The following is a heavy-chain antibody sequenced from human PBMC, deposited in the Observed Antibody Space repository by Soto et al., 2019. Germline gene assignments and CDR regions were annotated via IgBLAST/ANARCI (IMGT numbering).Heavy chain of an antibody. CDR1: GGSISSGGYY. CDR2: IDYSGSN. J-gene: IGHJ3*02. Sequence: QVQLQESRPGLVKPSQTLSLTCTVSGGSISSGGYYWSWIRQHPGKGLEWIGYIDYSGSNYYNPSLKGRVTISVDTSKNQFSLKLSSVTAADTAVYYCARPYYYDRSGSNDAFDIWGQGTMGTVSS. CDR3: ARPYYYDRSGSNDAFDI. D-gene: IGHD3-22*01. V-gene: IGHV4-31*03.